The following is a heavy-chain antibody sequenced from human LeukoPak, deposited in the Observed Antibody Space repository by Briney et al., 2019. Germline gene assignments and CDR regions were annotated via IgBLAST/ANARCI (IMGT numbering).Heavy chain of an antibody. CDR3: TTVTLRPVGL. J-gene: IGHJ4*02. CDR1: GFSFSRAW. V-gene: IGHV3-15*05. Sequence: PGGSLRLSCAASGFSFSRAWMSWVRQAPGNGLEWVGRIKSKSDGGTTDYAAPVKGRFTISRDDSKNTLFLQVNSLKIEDTAVYYCTTVTLRPVGLWGQGTLVTVSS. D-gene: IGHD3-10*01. CDR2: IKSKSDGGTT.